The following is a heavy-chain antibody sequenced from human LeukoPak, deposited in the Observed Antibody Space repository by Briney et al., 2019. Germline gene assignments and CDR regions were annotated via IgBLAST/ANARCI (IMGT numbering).Heavy chain of an antibody. CDR1: GFTFSSYS. Sequence: GGSLRLSCAASGFTFSSYSMNWVRQAPGKGLEWVSSISSSSSYIYYADSVKGRFTISRDNAKNSLYLQMNSLRAEDTAVYCCARDEDRWFDPWGQGTLVTVSS. J-gene: IGHJ5*02. CDR2: ISSSSSYI. CDR3: ARDEDRWFDP. V-gene: IGHV3-21*01.